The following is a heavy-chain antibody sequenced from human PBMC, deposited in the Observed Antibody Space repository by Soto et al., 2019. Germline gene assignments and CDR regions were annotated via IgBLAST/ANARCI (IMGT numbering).Heavy chain of an antibody. CDR2: INHSGIT. CDR1: GGSISSYY. CDR3: ARGGYDFWSGYQFDY. V-gene: IGHV4-59*01. Sequence: PSETLSLTCTVSGGSISSYYWSWIRQTPGKGLEWIGNINHSGITNFNPSLKSRVTISVDTSKNQLSLKLTSVTAADTAVYYCARGGYDFWSGYQFDYWGQGTLVTVSS. D-gene: IGHD3-3*01. J-gene: IGHJ4*02.